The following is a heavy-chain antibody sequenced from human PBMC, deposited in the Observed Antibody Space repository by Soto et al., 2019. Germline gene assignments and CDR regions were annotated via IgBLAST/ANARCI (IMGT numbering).Heavy chain of an antibody. CDR2: IYYSGST. V-gene: IGHV4-39*01. J-gene: IGHJ3*02. CDR3: ARTSHGDDAFDI. D-gene: IGHD2-2*01. Sequence: SETLSLTCTVSGGSISSSSYYWGWIRQPPGKGLEWIGSIYYSGSTYYNPSLKSRVTIPVDTSKNQFSLKLSSVTAADTAVYYCARTSHGDDAFDIWGQGTMVTVSS. CDR1: GGSISSSSYY.